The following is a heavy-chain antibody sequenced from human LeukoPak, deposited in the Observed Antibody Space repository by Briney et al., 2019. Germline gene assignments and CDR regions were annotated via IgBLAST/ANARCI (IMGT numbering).Heavy chain of an antibody. CDR1: GYTFTGYY. J-gene: IGHJ4*02. Sequence: ASVKVSCKASGYTFTGYYMHWVRQAPGQGLEWMGRINPNSGGTNYAQKFQGRVTMTRDTSISTAYMELSRLRSDDAAVYYCARVLPSYYYDSSGYLFDYWGQGTLVTVSS. D-gene: IGHD3-22*01. CDR3: ARVLPSYYYDSSGYLFDY. CDR2: INPNSGGT. V-gene: IGHV1-2*06.